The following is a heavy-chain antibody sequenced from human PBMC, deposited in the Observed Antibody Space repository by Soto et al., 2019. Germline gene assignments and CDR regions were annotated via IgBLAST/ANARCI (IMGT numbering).Heavy chain of an antibody. CDR1: GFTFSSYA. D-gene: IGHD6-19*01. CDR2: ISYDGSNK. J-gene: IGHJ4*02. Sequence: GGSLRLSCAASGFTFSSYAMHWVRQAPGKGLEWVAVISYDGSNKYYADSVKGRFTISRDNSKNTLYLQMNSLRAEDTAVYYCAPLIAVAAKPFDYWGQGTLVTVSS. CDR3: APLIAVAAKPFDY. V-gene: IGHV3-30-3*01.